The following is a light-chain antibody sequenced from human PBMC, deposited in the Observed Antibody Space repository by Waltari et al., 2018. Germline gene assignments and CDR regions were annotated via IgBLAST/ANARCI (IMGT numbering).Light chain of an antibody. J-gene: IGKJ1*01. CDR1: QVIDTY. CDR2: GAS. CDR3: QRYGGVPWT. V-gene: IGKV1-27*01. Sequence: DIQMTQSPSSLSAFVGDRVTITCRASQVIDTYLAWYQQKRGIPPKLLIYGASTMQSGVPLRFSGSGSGTDFTLTITSLQPEDAATYYCQRYGGVPWTFGQGTKVEIK.